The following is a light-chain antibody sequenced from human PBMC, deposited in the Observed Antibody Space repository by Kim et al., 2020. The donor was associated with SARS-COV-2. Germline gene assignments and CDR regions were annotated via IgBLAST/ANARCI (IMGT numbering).Light chain of an antibody. V-gene: IGLV3-19*01. CDR1: SLRSYY. J-gene: IGLJ2*01. CDR3: NSRDSSGNHVV. CDR2: GKN. Sequence: ALGQKVRITCQGDSLRSYYASWYKQKPGQAPVLVIYGKNNRPSGIPDRFSGSSSGNTASLTITGAQAEDEADYYCNSRDSSGNHVVFGGGTKLTVL.